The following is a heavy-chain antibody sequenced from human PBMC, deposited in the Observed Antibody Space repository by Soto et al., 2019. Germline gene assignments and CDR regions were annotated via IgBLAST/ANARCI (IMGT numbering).Heavy chain of an antibody. D-gene: IGHD4-17*01. J-gene: IGHJ4*02. CDR3: ASIIYGDYVGDY. CDR1: GYTFTSYG. V-gene: IGHV1-69*04. Sequence: SVKVSCKASGYTFTSYGISWVRQAPGQGLEWMGRIIPILGIANYAQKFQGRVTITADKSTSTAYMELSSLRSEDTAVYYCASIIYGDYVGDYWGQGTLVTVSS. CDR2: IIPILGIA.